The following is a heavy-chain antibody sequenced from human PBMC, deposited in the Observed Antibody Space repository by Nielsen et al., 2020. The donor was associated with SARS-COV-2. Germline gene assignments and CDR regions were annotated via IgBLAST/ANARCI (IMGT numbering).Heavy chain of an antibody. D-gene: IGHD1-26*01. J-gene: IGHJ5*02. Sequence: SETLSLTCAVSGDTISSSNWWSWVREPPGKGLEWTGEIYHSGNTNYNQSLKSRVTISVDKSKNQFSLRLISVTAADTAVYYCARLLTNTGNYFRFDPWGHGTLVTVSS. V-gene: IGHV4-4*02. CDR3: ARLLTNTGNYFRFDP. CDR1: GDTISSSNW. CDR2: IYHSGNT.